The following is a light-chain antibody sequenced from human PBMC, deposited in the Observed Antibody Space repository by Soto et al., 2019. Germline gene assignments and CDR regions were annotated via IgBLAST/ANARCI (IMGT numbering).Light chain of an antibody. CDR3: VAWDDSLSGLV. CDR1: NANIGNNF. Sequence: QSVLTQPPSASGTPGQRVTISCSGRNANIGNNFVCWYQQLPGTAPKLLMYSNDQRPSGVPDRFSGSKSGTSASLAISGLRSDDEADYYCVAWDDSLSGLVFGTGTKLTGL. CDR2: SND. J-gene: IGLJ1*01. V-gene: IGLV1-47*02.